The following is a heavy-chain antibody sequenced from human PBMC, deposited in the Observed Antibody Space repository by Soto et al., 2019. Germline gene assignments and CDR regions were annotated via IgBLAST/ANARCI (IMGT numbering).Heavy chain of an antibody. Sequence: SETLSLTCAVSGGSISSSNWWSWVRQPPGKGLEWIGEIYHSGSTNYNPSLKSRVTISVDTSKNQFSLKLNSVTAADTAVYYCASRHSSPYFDYWGQGTLVTVSS. CDR1: GGSISSSNW. J-gene: IGHJ4*02. CDR3: ASRHSSPYFDY. D-gene: IGHD6-13*01. V-gene: IGHV4-4*02. CDR2: IYHSGST.